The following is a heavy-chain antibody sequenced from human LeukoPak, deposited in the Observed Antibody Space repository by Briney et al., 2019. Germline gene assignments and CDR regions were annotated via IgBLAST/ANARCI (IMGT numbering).Heavy chain of an antibody. CDR3: TKEFCGSRAACAGGSYYDF. CDR2: IGVTGDT. Sequence: GGSLRLSCAASGFTFSKDDFRWVRQAPGKGLERVAAIGVTGDTYYAESVEGRFTISREDAANSLYLQMRSLGAGDTALYYCTKEFCGSRAACAGGSYYDFWGRGALVTVSS. CDR1: GFTFSKDD. V-gene: IGHV3-13*01. J-gene: IGHJ2*01. D-gene: IGHD2-15*01.